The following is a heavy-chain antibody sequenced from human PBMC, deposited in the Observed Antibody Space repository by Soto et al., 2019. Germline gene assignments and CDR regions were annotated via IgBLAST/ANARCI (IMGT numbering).Heavy chain of an antibody. Sequence: PSETLSLTCNVSGGSISKFYWAWIRKTAGNGLEWMGRVNATGTTDYNPSLRSRVAMSVDISKKTFSLRLRSVTGADSGVYYCVRDGSKTLRDWFDPWGQGILVTVSS. CDR2: VNATGTT. CDR1: GGSISKFY. J-gene: IGHJ5*02. CDR3: VRDGSKTLRDWFDP. V-gene: IGHV4-4*07.